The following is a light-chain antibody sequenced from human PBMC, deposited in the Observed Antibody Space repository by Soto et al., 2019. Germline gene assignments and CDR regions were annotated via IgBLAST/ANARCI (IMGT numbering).Light chain of an antibody. CDR2: SAS. Sequence: EIVVTQSPGALSLSPGDRATLSCRASQSVSSTSLAWYQQKPGQAPRLLNYSASSRATGIPDRFSGSGSGTDFTLTISRLEPEDFAVYYCHQFDSSPYTFGQGTKLEI. CDR1: QSVSSTS. J-gene: IGKJ2*01. V-gene: IGKV3-20*01. CDR3: HQFDSSPYT.